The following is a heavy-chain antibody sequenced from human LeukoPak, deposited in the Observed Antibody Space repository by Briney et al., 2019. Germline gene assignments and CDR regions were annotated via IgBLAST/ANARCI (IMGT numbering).Heavy chain of an antibody. D-gene: IGHD3-22*01. V-gene: IGHV1-18*01. Sequence: ASVKVSCEASGYTFPNYGISWVRQAPGQGLEWMGWISAYNGNTNYAQKVQGRVTMTTDTATSTAYMELRSLTSDDTAMYYCAREFPGYYDSSGYFRADYWGQGTLVTVSS. J-gene: IGHJ4*02. CDR3: AREFPGYYDSSGYFRADY. CDR1: GYTFPNYG. CDR2: ISAYNGNT.